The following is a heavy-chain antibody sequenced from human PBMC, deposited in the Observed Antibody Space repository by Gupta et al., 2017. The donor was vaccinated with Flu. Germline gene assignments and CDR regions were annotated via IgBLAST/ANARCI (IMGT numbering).Heavy chain of an antibody. V-gene: IGHV3-33*01. CDR2: IWYDGSNK. D-gene: IGHD4-17*01. Sequence: QVQLVESGGGVVQPGRSLRLSCAASGFTFRSYGMHWVRQAPGKGLEWVAVIWYDGSNKYYADSVKGRFTISRDNSKNTLYLQMNSLRAEDTAVYYCAREKTTVVTPVFDYWGQGTLVTVSS. CDR1: GFTFRSYG. CDR3: AREKTTVVTPVFDY. J-gene: IGHJ4*02.